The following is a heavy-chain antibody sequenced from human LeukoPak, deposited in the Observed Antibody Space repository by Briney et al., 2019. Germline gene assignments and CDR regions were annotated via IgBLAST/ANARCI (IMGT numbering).Heavy chain of an antibody. D-gene: IGHD3-10*02. V-gene: IGHV6-1*01. CDR2: TYYRSKWYN. CDR3: AREGRGDVDFDY. CDR1: GDSFSSNSAA. J-gene: IGHJ4*02. Sequence: PSQTLSLTCAISGDSFSSNSAAWNWLRQSPSRGLEWLVRTYYRSKWYNNYAVSVKSRITINPDTSKNQFSLQLNSVTPEDTAVYYCAREGRGDVDFDYWGQGTLVTVSS.